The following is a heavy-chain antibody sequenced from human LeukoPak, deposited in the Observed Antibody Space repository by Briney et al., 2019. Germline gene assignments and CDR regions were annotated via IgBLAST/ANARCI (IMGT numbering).Heavy chain of an antibody. J-gene: IGHJ5*01. CDR3: ARDSRGVFDS. CDR2: LSGSGGNT. V-gene: IGHV3-23*01. Sequence: GGSLRLSCTASGFTFSNHAMSWVRQAPGKGLEWVSALSGSGGNTYYADSVKGRFTISRDNAKNSLYLQMNSLRAEDTAVYYCARDSRGVFDSWGQGTLVTVSS. D-gene: IGHD3-10*01. CDR1: GFTFSNHA.